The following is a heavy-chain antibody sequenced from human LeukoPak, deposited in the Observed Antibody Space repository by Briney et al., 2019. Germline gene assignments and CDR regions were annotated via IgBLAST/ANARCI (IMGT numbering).Heavy chain of an antibody. CDR2: INHSGST. V-gene: IGHV4-34*01. CDR1: GGSFSGYY. J-gene: IGHJ4*02. D-gene: IGHD3-22*01. CDR3: ARGPHYYDSSGYSY. Sequence: SETLSLTCAVYGGSFSGYYWSWIRQPPGKGLEWIGEINHSGSTNYNPSLKSRVTISVDTSKNQFSLKLSSVTAADTAVYYCARGPHYYDSSGYSYWGQGTLVTVSS.